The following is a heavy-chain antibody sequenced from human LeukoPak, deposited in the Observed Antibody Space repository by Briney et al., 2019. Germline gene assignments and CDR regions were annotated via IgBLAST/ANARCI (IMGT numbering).Heavy chain of an antibody. V-gene: IGHV3-66*01. J-gene: IGHJ4*02. CDR1: GFTVSSNY. CDR2: IYSGGST. D-gene: IGHD6-13*01. CDR3: ANSGSWSQYFDY. Sequence: GGSLRLSCAASGFTVSSNYMSWVRQAPGKGLEWVSVIYSGGSTYYADSVKGRFTISRDNSKNTLYLQMNSLRAEDTAVYYCANSGSWSQYFDYWGQGTLVTVSS.